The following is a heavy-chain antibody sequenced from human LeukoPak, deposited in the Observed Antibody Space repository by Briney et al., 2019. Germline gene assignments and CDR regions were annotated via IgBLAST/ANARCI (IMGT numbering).Heavy chain of an antibody. D-gene: IGHD4-23*01. CDR1: GGSISSYY. CDR2: IYYSGST. CDR3: ARVGLYGGKLDY. Sequence: PSETLSLTCTVSGGSISSYYWSWIRQPPGKGLEWIGYIYYSGSTNYNPSLKSRVTISVDTSKNQFSLNLSSVTAADTAVYYCARVGLYGGKLDYWGQGTLVTVSS. J-gene: IGHJ4*02. V-gene: IGHV4-59*08.